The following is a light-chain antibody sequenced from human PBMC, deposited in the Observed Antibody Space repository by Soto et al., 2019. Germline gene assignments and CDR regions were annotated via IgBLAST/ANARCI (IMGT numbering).Light chain of an antibody. CDR2: AAS. V-gene: IGKV3-11*01. Sequence: EIVLTQSPATLSVSPGERATLSCRASQSVSSYLAWYQQKPGKAPRLLIYAASNRATGIPARFSGSGSGTDFALTISSLEPEDFAVYYCQQRSNWPSTFGGGTKVEIK. J-gene: IGKJ4*01. CDR1: QSVSSY. CDR3: QQRSNWPST.